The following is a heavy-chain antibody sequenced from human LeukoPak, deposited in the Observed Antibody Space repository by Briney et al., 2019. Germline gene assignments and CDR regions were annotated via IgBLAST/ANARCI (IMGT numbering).Heavy chain of an antibody. J-gene: IGHJ3*02. V-gene: IGHV3-53*01. CDR2: IYSGGST. D-gene: IGHD1-1*01. Sequence: GGSLRLSCAASGFTVSSNYMSWVRQAPGKGLEWVSVIYSGGSTYYADSVKGRFTISRDNSKNTLYLQMNSLRAEDTAVYYCAKERTASGLEPTRGIDAFDIWGQGTMVTVSS. CDR3: AKERTASGLEPTRGIDAFDI. CDR1: GFTVSSNY.